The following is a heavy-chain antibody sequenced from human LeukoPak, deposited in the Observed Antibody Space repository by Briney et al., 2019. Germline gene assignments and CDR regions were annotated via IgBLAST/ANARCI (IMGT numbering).Heavy chain of an antibody. Sequence: GGSLRLSCAASGFTFSSYEMNWVRQAPGKGLEWVSRINSDGSGTIYADSVRGRFTISRDNAKNTLYLQMNSLRAEDTAVYYCARAPRGYYYMDVWGKGTTVTISS. CDR2: INSDGSGT. V-gene: IGHV3-74*01. D-gene: IGHD3-10*01. CDR3: ARAPRGYYYMDV. J-gene: IGHJ6*03. CDR1: GFTFSSYE.